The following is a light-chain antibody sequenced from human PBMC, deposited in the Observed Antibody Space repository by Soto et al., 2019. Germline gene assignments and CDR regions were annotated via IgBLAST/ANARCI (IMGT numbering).Light chain of an antibody. CDR1: QSVSSTY. CDR3: QQDGSSPIT. V-gene: IGKV3-20*01. J-gene: IGKJ5*01. Sequence: EIVLTQSPGTRSLSPGERANLSGRASQSVSSTYLAWYQQRPGQTPRLLIYEASTRATGIPDRFSGSGSGTDLSLTISGLEPEDFAVYYCQQDGSSPITFGQGTLLEI. CDR2: EAS.